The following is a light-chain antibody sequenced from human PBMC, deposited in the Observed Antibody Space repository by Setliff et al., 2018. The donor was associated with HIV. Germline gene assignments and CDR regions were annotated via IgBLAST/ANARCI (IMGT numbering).Light chain of an antibody. J-gene: IGLJ1*01. CDR1: SRDIGTYDF. CDR3: SSYTKTSTLL. CDR2: DVS. V-gene: IGLV2-14*03. Sequence: QSVLTQPASISGSPGQSITISCAGTSRDIGTYDFVSWYRQHPGKAPKLLIYDVSDRPSGVSDRFSGSKSGNTASLTISGLQTEDEADYYCSSYTKTSTLLFGTGTKVTVL.